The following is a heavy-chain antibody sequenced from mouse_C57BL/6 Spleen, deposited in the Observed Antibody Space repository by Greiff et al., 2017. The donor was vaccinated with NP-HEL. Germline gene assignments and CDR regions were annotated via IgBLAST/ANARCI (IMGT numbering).Heavy chain of an antibody. CDR2: ISDGGSYT. CDR3: AREPSHYYGSSYFDY. Sequence: DVHLVESGGGLVKPGGSLKLSCAASGFTFSSYAMSWVRQTPEKRLEWVATISDGGSYTYYPDNVKGRFTISRDNAKNNLYLQMSHLKSEDTAMYYCAREPSHYYGSSYFDYWGQGTTLTVSS. V-gene: IGHV5-4*01. D-gene: IGHD1-1*01. J-gene: IGHJ2*01. CDR1: GFTFSSYA.